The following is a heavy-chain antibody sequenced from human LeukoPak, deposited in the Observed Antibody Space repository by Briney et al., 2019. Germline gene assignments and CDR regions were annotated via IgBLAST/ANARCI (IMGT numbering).Heavy chain of an antibody. J-gene: IGHJ4*02. Sequence: PSETLSLTCAVSGGSISSGSYSWSWIRQPPGKGLEWIGYIYHTGSAYYNPSLKSRVTISVDTSKNQFSLRLSSVTAADTAVYYCARDGSGEQLVYFDSWGQGTLVTVSS. D-gene: IGHD6-6*01. V-gene: IGHV4-30-2*01. CDR2: IYHTGSA. CDR1: GGSISSGSYS. CDR3: ARDGSGEQLVYFDS.